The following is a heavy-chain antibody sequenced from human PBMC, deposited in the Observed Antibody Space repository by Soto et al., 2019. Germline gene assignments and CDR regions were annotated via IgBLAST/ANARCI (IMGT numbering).Heavy chain of an antibody. J-gene: IGHJ4*02. CDR3: ARGELLWFGELLR. D-gene: IGHD3-10*01. Sequence: QVQLVQSGAEVKKPGASVKVSCKASGYTFTSYEINWVRQATGQGLEWMGWMNPNSGDPGYAQKFQGRVTMTRNTSISTAYMELSSLRSADPAVYYCARGELLWFGELLRWGQGTLVTVSS. V-gene: IGHV1-8*01. CDR1: GYTFTSYE. CDR2: MNPNSGDP.